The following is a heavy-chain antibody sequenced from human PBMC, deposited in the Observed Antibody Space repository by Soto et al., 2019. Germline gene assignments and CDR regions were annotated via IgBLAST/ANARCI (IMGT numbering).Heavy chain of an antibody. Sequence: GGSLRLSCAASGFTFSSYAMSWVRQAPGKGLEWVSAISGSGGSTYYADSVKGRFTISRDNSKNTLYLQMNSLRAEDTAVYYCAKGSSGWYANNWFDPWGQGTLVTVSS. V-gene: IGHV3-23*01. D-gene: IGHD6-19*01. CDR3: AKGSSGWYANNWFDP. CDR1: GFTFSSYA. J-gene: IGHJ5*02. CDR2: ISGSGGST.